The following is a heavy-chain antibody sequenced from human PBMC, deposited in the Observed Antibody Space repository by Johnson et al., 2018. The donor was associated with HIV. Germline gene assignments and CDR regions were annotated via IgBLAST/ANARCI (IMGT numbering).Heavy chain of an antibody. Sequence: VQLVESGGGLVQPGGSLRLSCAASGFTYSNSCLRWVRQAPGRGLEWVANISQDGSETQYVDSVKGRFTISRDNAKHTRYLQMNSLGAEDTAVYYGVCGLDIWGQGTMVIVSS. CDR3: VCGLDI. CDR1: GFTYSNSC. J-gene: IGHJ3*02. V-gene: IGHV3-7*02. D-gene: IGHD2-21*01. CDR2: ISQDGSET.